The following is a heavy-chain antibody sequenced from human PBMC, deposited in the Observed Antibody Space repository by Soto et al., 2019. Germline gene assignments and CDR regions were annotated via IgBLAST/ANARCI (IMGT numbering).Heavy chain of an antibody. J-gene: IGHJ5*02. D-gene: IGHD3-16*01. CDR1: GFTVDSNY. CDR2: MYRGGTT. V-gene: IGHV3-66*01. Sequence: EVQVVESGGGLVQPGGSLRLSCVATGFTVDSNYIRWVRQAPGKGLEWVAVMYRGGTTHYADSVKDRFTVSRETSRNTLYLQMNSLRLEDTAVYYCAREGRGNWFDPWGQGTLVTVSS. CDR3: AREGRGNWFDP.